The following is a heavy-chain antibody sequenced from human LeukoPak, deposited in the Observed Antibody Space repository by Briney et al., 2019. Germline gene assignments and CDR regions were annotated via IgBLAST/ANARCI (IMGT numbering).Heavy chain of an antibody. CDR2: INHSGST. D-gene: IGHD3-10*01. V-gene: IGHV4-34*01. CDR1: GGSFSGYY. J-gene: IGHJ4*02. Sequence: SETLSLTCAVYGGSFSGYYWSWIRQPPGKGLEWIGEINHSGSTNYNPSLKSRVTISVDTSKNQFSLKLSSVAAADTAVYYCARGFQYYYGSGSYYFDYWGQGTLVTVSS. CDR3: ARGFQYYYGSGSYYFDY.